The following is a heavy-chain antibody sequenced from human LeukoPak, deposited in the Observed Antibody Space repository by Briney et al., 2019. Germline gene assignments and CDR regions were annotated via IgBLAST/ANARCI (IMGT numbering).Heavy chain of an antibody. CDR1: GFTFSSYW. CDR3: AKVPRAYCGGDCYSGYFQH. Sequence: GGSLRLSCAASGFTFSSYWMSWVRQAPGKGLEWVANIKQEGSEKYYVDSVKGRFTISRDNAKNSLYLQMNSLRAEDTAVYYCAKVPRAYCGGDCYSGYFQHWGQGTLVTVSS. J-gene: IGHJ1*01. CDR2: IKQEGSEK. V-gene: IGHV3-7*01. D-gene: IGHD2-21*02.